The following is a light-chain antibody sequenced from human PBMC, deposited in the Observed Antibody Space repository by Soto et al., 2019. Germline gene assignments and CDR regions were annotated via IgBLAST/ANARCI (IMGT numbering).Light chain of an antibody. J-gene: IGLJ1*01. CDR1: SSDVGAYNY. V-gene: IGLV2-14*01. CDR2: DVS. Sequence: QSALTQPASVSGYPGQSITISCTGASSDVGAYNYVAWCQQHPGKGPKLLIYDVSNRPSGFSSRFSGSKSGNTASLTISGLRAEDEADDFCISYTTSSTYVFGTGTKLTVL. CDR3: ISYTTSSTYV.